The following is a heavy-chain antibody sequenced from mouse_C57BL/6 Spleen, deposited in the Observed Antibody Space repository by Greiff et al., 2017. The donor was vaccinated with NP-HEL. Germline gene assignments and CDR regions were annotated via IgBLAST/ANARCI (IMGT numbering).Heavy chain of an antibody. Sequence: EVQVVESGGGLVQPGGSLKLSCAASGFTFSDYYMYWVRQTPEKRLEWVAYISNGGGSTYYPDTVKGRFTISRDNAKNTLYLQMSRLKSEDTAMYYCARAGSSYDWYFDVWGTGTTVTVSS. V-gene: IGHV5-12*01. CDR2: ISNGGGST. CDR3: ARAGSSYDWYFDV. CDR1: GFTFSDYY. J-gene: IGHJ1*03. D-gene: IGHD1-1*01.